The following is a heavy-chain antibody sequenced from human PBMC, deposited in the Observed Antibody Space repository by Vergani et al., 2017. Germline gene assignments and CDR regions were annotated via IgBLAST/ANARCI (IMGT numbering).Heavy chain of an antibody. Sequence: QVQLVQSGAEVKKPGASVKVSCKASGYTFTSYYMHWVRQAPGQGLEWMGIINPSGGSTGYAQKFQGRVNMTRDTSTSTVYMELSSLRSEDTAVYYCARDRVVVVPAAMFRMLSPDALDIWGQGTMVTVSS. CDR2: INPSGGST. D-gene: IGHD2-2*01. CDR3: ARDRVVVVPAAMFRMLSPDALDI. CDR1: GYTFTSYY. J-gene: IGHJ3*02. V-gene: IGHV1-46*01.